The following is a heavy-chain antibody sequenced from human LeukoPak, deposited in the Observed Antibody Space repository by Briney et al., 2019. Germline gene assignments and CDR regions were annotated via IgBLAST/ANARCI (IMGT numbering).Heavy chain of an antibody. D-gene: IGHD6-13*01. J-gene: IGHJ4*02. CDR2: IRYDGSNK. Sequence: PGGSLRLSCAASGFTFSSYGMHWVRQAPGKGLEWVAFIRYDGSNKYYADSVKGRFTIARDNAKNSLYLQMNSLRAEDTAIYYCARDVTTSWYLNYFDYWGQGTLVTVSS. CDR1: GFTFSSYG. V-gene: IGHV3-30*02. CDR3: ARDVTTSWYLNYFDY.